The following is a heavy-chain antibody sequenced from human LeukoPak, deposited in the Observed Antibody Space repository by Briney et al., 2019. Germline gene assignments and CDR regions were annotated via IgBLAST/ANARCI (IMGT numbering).Heavy chain of an antibody. CDR3: AKVASGSYYNWPFDY. CDR1: GYTFTGYY. Sequence: ASVKVSCKASGYTFTGYYMHWVRQAPGQGLEWMGWINPNSGGTNYAQKFQGRVTMTRDTSISTAYMELSRLRSDDTAVYYCAKVASGSYYNWPFDYWGQGTLVTVSS. J-gene: IGHJ4*02. V-gene: IGHV1-2*02. CDR2: INPNSGGT. D-gene: IGHD1-26*01.